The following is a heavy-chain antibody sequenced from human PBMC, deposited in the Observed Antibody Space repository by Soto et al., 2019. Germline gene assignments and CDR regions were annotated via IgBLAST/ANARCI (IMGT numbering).Heavy chain of an antibody. Sequence: EVQLLESGGGLVQPGGSLRLACAASGFTFSTYGMAWVRQAPGKGLEWVSSVSDSADSTYYADSVKGRVTISRDNSKNMLFLQIYSLRVEDTAIYYCAKRVEYSSSTHYLDSWGRGTLVTVSS. CDR3: AKRVEYSSSTHYLDS. CDR2: VSDSADST. CDR1: GFTFSTYG. D-gene: IGHD6-6*01. V-gene: IGHV3-23*01. J-gene: IGHJ4*02.